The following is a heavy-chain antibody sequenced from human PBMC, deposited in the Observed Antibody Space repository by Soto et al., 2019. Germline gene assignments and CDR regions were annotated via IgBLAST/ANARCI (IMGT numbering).Heavy chain of an antibody. D-gene: IGHD6-13*01. J-gene: IGHJ4*02. Sequence: SETLSLTCTVSCGSISSYYWSCIRQPPWKGLEWIGYFYYSGSTNYNPSLKSRVTISVDTSKSQFSLKLSSVTAADTAVYYCEREVEAAGRLEYWGQGTLVTVSS. CDR2: FYYSGST. CDR3: EREVEAAGRLEY. V-gene: IGHV4-59*01. CDR1: CGSISSYY.